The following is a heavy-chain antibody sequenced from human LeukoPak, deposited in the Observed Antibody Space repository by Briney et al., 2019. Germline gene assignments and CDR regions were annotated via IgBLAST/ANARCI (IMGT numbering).Heavy chain of an antibody. J-gene: IGHJ3*02. V-gene: IGHV6-1*01. CDR1: GDSVSSNSVA. D-gene: IGHD5-12*01. CDR2: TYYRSKWYN. CDR3: ARDDRVQGYGGYDAFDI. Sequence: SQTLSLTCAISGDSVSSNSVAWNWIRQSPSRGLEWLGRTYYRSKWYNDYAVSVKSRITINPDTSKNQFSLQLNSVTPEDTAIYYCARDDRVQGYGGYDAFDIWGQGTMVTVSS.